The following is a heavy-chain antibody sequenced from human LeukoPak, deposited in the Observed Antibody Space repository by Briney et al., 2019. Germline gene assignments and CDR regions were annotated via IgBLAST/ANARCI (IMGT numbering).Heavy chain of an antibody. CDR2: INPKSGGT. CDR1: GYTFTGYY. D-gene: IGHD3-22*01. J-gene: IGHJ4*02. Sequence: ASVKVSCKASGYTFTGYYMHWVRQAPGQGLEWMGWINPKSGGTNYAQKFQGRVTMTRDTSISTAYMELSRLRSDDTAVYYCARSDDYDSSGYYYFDYWGQGTLVTVSS. V-gene: IGHV1-2*02. CDR3: ARSDDYDSSGYYYFDY.